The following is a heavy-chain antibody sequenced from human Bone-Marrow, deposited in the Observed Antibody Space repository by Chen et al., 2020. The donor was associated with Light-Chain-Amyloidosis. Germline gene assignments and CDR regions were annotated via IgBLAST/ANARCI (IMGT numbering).Heavy chain of an antibody. V-gene: IGHV3-7*01. CDR3: ARESSVAAPYYLDY. D-gene: IGHD6-25*01. CDR2: IREDGNEK. CDR1: GFTFSRYF. Sequence: EVRLVESGGGLVQPGGSLRLSCAASGFTFSRYFMSWVRQAPGKGLEWVANIREDGNEKYYVQSVKGRLTISRDNAKNAVYLQMHSLGAEDSAIYFCARESSVAAPYYLDYWGQGIRVTVSA. J-gene: IGHJ4*02.